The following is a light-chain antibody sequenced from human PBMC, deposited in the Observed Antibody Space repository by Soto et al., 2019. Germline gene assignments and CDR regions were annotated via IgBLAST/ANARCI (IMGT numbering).Light chain of an antibody. V-gene: IGKV1D-13*01. J-gene: IGKJ1*01. CDR1: QGISSA. Sequence: GDRVTITCRASQGISSALAWYQQKPGKAPKLLIYDASSLESGVPSRFSGSGSGTDFTLTISSLQPEDFATYYCQQSYNTPWTFGQGTKVDIK. CDR3: QQSYNTPWT. CDR2: DAS.